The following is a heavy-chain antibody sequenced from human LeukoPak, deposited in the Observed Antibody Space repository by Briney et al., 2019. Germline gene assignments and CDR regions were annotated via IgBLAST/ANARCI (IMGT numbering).Heavy chain of an antibody. CDR3: AREKGYYDSSGLMYYFDY. CDR1: GYTLTELS. V-gene: IGHV1-24*01. Sequence: ASVKVSCKVSGYTLTELSMHWVRQAPGKGLEWMGGFDPEDGETIYAQKFQGRVTMTEDTTTDTAYMELSSLRSEDMAVYYCAREKGYYDSSGLMYYFDYWGQGTLVTVSS. CDR2: FDPEDGET. D-gene: IGHD3-22*01. J-gene: IGHJ4*02.